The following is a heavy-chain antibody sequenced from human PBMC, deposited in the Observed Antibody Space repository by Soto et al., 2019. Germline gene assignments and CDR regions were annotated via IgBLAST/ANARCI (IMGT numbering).Heavy chain of an antibody. Sequence: QVQLVQSGAEVKEPGASVKVSCKASGYTFTTYDIYWIRQATGQGLEWMGWINPYTGNTGYAQKFQGRVTVTRNPSISTVSMEMSGLRLDATSVYYCARRKARSGPLFFDYCVQGSQVTVSS. CDR2: INPYTGNT. J-gene: IGHJ4*02. CDR3: ARRKARSGPLFFDY. D-gene: IGHD6-6*01. V-gene: IGHV1-8*01. CDR1: GYTFTTYD.